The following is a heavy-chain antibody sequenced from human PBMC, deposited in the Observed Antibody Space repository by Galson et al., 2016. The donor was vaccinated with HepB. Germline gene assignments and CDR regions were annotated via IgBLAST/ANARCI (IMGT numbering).Heavy chain of an antibody. CDR2: IYSDSST. V-gene: IGHV3-53*01. J-gene: IGHJ6*03. CDR1: GFAVSTNY. Sequence: SLRLSCAASGFAVSTNYLSWVRQAPGKGMEWVSVIYSDSSTYYADSAKGRFTISRDNSKNTVFLQMNNLRAEDTAVYYCARHNYYQYYMDVWGKGTTVTVSS. CDR3: ARHNYYQYYMDV.